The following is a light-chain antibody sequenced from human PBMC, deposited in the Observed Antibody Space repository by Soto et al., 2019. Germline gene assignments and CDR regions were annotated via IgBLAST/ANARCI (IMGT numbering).Light chain of an antibody. J-gene: IGKJ5*01. CDR2: GAS. Sequence: DIVLTQSPGTLSLSPGERASLSCRASQSVSSGHLAWYQQKPGQAPRLLIYGASSRATGIPDRFSGSGSGTDFTLTISSLEPEDFAVYYCQQREHWPPITFGQGTRLEIK. V-gene: IGKV3D-20*02. CDR1: QSVSSGH. CDR3: QQREHWPPIT.